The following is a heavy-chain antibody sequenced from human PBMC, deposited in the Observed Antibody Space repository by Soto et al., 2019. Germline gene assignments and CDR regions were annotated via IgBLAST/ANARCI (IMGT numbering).Heavy chain of an antibody. J-gene: IGHJ6*02. CDR3: ATVGYCGGDWCYASYYGMDV. V-gene: IGHV3-15*01. Sequence: EVQLVESGGGLVQPGGSLRLSCAVSGLTFKNAWMTWVRRAPGKGLEWIGRIKNKPDGGTTDYAAPVKGRFIISRDDSKNMLYLQMHSLKTEDTAVYYCATVGYCGGDWCYASYYGMDVWGQGTTVTVSS. CDR2: IKNKPDGGTT. CDR1: GLTFKNAW. D-gene: IGHD2-21*02.